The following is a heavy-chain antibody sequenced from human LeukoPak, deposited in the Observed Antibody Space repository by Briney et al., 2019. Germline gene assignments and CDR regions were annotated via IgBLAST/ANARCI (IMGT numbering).Heavy chain of an antibody. J-gene: IGHJ4*02. CDR1: GGTFSSYA. V-gene: IGHV1-69*01. CDR3: AREAPREYYYDSSGLGYFDY. D-gene: IGHD3-22*01. Sequence: SVKVSCKASGGTFSSYAISWVRQAPGRGLEWMGGIIPIFGTANYAQKFQGRVTTTADESTSTAYMELSSLRSEDTAVYYCAREAPREYYYDSSGLGYFDYWGQGTLVTVSS. CDR2: IIPIFGTA.